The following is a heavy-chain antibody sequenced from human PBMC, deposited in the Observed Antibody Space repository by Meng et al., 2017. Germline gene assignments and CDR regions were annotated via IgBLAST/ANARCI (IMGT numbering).Heavy chain of an antibody. CDR1: GGSFSGYY. D-gene: IGHD3-10*01. CDR3: ARGSTWDGSGSYYPVYFDY. V-gene: IGHV4-34*01. J-gene: IGHJ4*02. Sequence: QVQLQQWGAGLLKPSEPLSLPCAVYGGSFSGYYWSWIRQPPGKGLEWIGEINHSGSTNYNSSLKCRVTISVDTSKNQFSLKLSSVTAADTAVYYCARGSTWDGSGSYYPVYFDYWGQGTLVTVSS. CDR2: INHSGST.